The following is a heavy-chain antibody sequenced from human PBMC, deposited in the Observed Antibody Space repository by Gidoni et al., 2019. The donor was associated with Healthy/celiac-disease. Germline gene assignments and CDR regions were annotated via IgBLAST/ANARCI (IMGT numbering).Heavy chain of an antibody. J-gene: IGHJ5*02. D-gene: IGHD1-26*01. Sequence: EVQLWQSGGGLVQPGGSLRLHCAAPGFTLSFYAMSWFRQAPGKGLEWVSAISGSGGSTYYEVSVKVRFTISRDNSKNPLYLQMNSLRAEDTAVYYCAKDSGWFDPWGQGTLVTVSS. CDR3: AKDSGWFDP. V-gene: IGHV3-23*01. CDR1: GFTLSFYA. CDR2: ISGSGGST.